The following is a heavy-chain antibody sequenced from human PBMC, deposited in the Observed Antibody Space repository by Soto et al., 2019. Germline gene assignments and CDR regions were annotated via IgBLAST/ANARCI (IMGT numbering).Heavy chain of an antibody. D-gene: IGHD1-1*01. V-gene: IGHV3-30*03. J-gene: IGHJ6*02. CDR3: ASSTTWAPNYYYYALDV. CDR1: GFIFSSYV. CDR2: ISYDENNK. Sequence: QVQLVESGGGVVQPGRSLRLSCAASGFIFSSYVMHWVRQAPGKGLEWVAVISYDENNKHYADSVKGRFTICRDNSKNTLYLQMNSLRVEDTAVYYCASSTTWAPNYYYYALDVWCQGTTVTVSS.